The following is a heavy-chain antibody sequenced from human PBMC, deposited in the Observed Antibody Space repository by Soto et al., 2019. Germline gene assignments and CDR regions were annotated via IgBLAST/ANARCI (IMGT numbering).Heavy chain of an antibody. V-gene: IGHV1-2*02. CDR1: GYSFTGSY. D-gene: IGHD3-16*01. CDR3: ARGDYGHGGYPFTDLDY. Sequence: HEHLLQSGAEVKRPGASLKVSCKASGYSFTGSYIHWVRPAPGQGREWMGWINPDSGATNYAQNFQGRLTLTSDTSIRTASMDLTRLTSDDPAVSYCARGDYGHGGYPFTDLDYWGQGPLVIVSS. J-gene: IGHJ4*02. CDR2: INPDSGAT.